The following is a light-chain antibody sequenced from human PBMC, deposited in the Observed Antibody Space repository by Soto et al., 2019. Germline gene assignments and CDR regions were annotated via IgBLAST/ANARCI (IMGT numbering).Light chain of an antibody. Sequence: QSALAQPASVSGSPGQSITISCTGTSSDVGGYNYVSWHQRHPGKAPKLMIYDVSNRPSGVSNRFSGSKSGNTACLTISGLQAEEEADYHCSSYTSSSTLEVFGGGTKLTVL. CDR3: SSYTSSSTLEV. CDR2: DVS. CDR1: SSDVGGYNY. J-gene: IGLJ2*01. V-gene: IGLV2-14*01.